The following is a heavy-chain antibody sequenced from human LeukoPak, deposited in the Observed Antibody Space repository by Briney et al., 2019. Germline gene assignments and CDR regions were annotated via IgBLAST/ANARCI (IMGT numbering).Heavy chain of an antibody. J-gene: IGHJ3*02. V-gene: IGHV4-59*01. CDR3: AREYYYGSGSYSHDAFDI. CDR1: GGSISSYY. D-gene: IGHD3-10*01. CDR2: IYYSGST. Sequence: SETLSLTCTVSGGSISSYYWSWIRQPPGKGLEWIGYIYYSGSTNCNPSLKSRVTISVDTSKNQFSLKLSSVTAADTAVYYCAREYYYGSGSYSHDAFDIWGQGTMVTVSS.